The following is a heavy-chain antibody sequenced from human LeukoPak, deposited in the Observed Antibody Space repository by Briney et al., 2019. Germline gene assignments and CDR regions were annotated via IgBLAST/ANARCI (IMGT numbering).Heavy chain of an antibody. V-gene: IGHV1-18*04. CDR3: ARVAVAGSAPGFDP. Sequence: APVKVSCKASGYTFTSYGISWVRQAPGQGLEWMGWVSAYNGNTNYAQKLQGRVTMTTDTSTSTAYMELRSLRSDDTAVYYCARVAVAGSAPGFDPWGQGTLVTVSS. CDR2: VSAYNGNT. CDR1: GYTFTSYG. J-gene: IGHJ5*02. D-gene: IGHD6-19*01.